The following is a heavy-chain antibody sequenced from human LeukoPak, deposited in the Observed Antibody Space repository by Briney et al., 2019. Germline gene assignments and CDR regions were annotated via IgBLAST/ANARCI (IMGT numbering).Heavy chain of an antibody. CDR2: IKQDGSEK. V-gene: IGHV3-7*01. J-gene: IGHJ5*02. Sequence: GGSLRLSCAASGFTFSRNWMSWVRQSPGKGLEWVANIKQDGSEKYYVDSVKGRFTISRDNAKNSLYLQMNSLRAEDTAVYYCARESLEYYDFWNGHWVFDPWGQGTLVTVSS. D-gene: IGHD3-3*01. CDR1: GFTFSRNW. CDR3: ARESLEYYDFWNGHWVFDP.